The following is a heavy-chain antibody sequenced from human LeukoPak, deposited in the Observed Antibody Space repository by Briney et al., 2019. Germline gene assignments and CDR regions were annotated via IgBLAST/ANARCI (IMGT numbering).Heavy chain of an antibody. Sequence: GGSLRLSCAASGLSFSNYGMHWVRQAPGKGLEWVAVISYDGSSKHLGDSVKGRFTISRDNSKNTLYLQMNSLRAADTAVYYCAKDGDWYSGITGFDYWGQGTLVTVSS. CDR2: ISYDGSSK. J-gene: IGHJ4*02. V-gene: IGHV3-30*18. D-gene: IGHD1-26*01. CDR3: AKDGDWYSGITGFDY. CDR1: GLSFSNYG.